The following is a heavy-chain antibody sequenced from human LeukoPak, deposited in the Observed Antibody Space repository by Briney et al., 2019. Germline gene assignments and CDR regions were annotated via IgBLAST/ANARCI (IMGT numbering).Heavy chain of an antibody. D-gene: IGHD4-17*01. CDR2: IYSGGTT. J-gene: IGHJ4*02. Sequence: QPGGSLRLSCAASGCTVTSNYMSWVRQAPGKGLEWVSVIYSGGTTYYADSVKGRFTISRDNSKNTVYLQMNSLRAEDTAVYYCARARDKDYGDLNWGQGTLVTVSS. CDR1: GCTVTSNY. CDR3: ARARDKDYGDLN. V-gene: IGHV3-66*01.